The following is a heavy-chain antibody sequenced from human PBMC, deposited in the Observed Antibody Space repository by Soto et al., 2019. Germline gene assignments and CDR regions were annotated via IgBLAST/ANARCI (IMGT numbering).Heavy chain of an antibody. V-gene: IGHV3-7*01. CDR2: IKQDGSEK. CDR1: GFTFSSYW. J-gene: IGHJ4*02. D-gene: IGHD6-19*01. CDR3: ARDLMGAVAGKNI. Sequence: GGSLRLSCAASGFTFSSYWMSWVRQAPGKGLEWVANIKQDGSEKYYADSVKGRFTISRDNSKNTLYLQMNSLRAEDTAVYYCARDLMGAVAGKNIWGQGTLVTVSS.